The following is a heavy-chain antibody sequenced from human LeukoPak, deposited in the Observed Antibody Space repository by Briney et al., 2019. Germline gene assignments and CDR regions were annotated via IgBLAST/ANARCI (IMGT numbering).Heavy chain of an antibody. Sequence: PSETLSLTCAVYGGSFSGYYWSWIRQPPGKGLEWIGEINHSGSTNYNPSLKSRVTISVDTSKNQFSLRLSFVTAADTAVYYCARQYDSYFYYYLDLWGTGTTVTVSS. J-gene: IGHJ6*03. V-gene: IGHV4-34*01. D-gene: IGHD2-2*01. CDR2: INHSGST. CDR1: GGSFSGYY. CDR3: ARQYDSYFYYYLDL.